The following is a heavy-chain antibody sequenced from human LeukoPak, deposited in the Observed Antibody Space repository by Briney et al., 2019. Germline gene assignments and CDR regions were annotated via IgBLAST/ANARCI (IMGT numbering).Heavy chain of an antibody. J-gene: IGHJ5*02. CDR3: AKVGIAVNWFDP. Sequence: GGSLRLSCAASGFTISSYAMSWVRQAPGKGLEWVSAISGSGGSTYYADSVKGRFTISRDNSKNTLYLQMNSLRAEDTAVYYCAKVGIAVNWFDPWGQGTLVTVSS. V-gene: IGHV3-23*01. CDR2: ISGSGGST. CDR1: GFTISSYA.